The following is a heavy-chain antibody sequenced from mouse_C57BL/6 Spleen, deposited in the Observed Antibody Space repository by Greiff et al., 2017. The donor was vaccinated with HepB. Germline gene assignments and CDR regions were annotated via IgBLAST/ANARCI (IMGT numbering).Heavy chain of an antibody. V-gene: IGHV14-4*01. CDR3: TDGSSYDYAMDY. J-gene: IGHJ4*01. CDR2: IDPENGDT. CDR1: GFNIKDDY. D-gene: IGHD1-1*01. Sequence: VQLQQSGAELVRPGASVKLSCTASGFNIKDDYMHWVKQRPEQGLEWIGWIDPENGDTAYASKFQGKATITADTSSNTAYLQLSSLTSEDTAVYYCTDGSSYDYAMDYWGQGTSVTVSS.